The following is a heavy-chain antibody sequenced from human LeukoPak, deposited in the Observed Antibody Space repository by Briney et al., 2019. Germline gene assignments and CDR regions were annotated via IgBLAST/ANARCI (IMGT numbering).Heavy chain of an antibody. V-gene: IGHV4-39*01. D-gene: IGHD2-2*01. Sequence: GSLRLSCAASGFTFSSYAMSWVRQPPGKGLEWIGSIYYSGSTYYNPSLKSRVTISVDTSKNQFSLKLSSVTAADTAVYYCARHLSTIDAFDIWGQGTMVTVSS. J-gene: IGHJ3*02. CDR3: ARHLSTIDAFDI. CDR1: GFTFSSYA. CDR2: IYYSGST.